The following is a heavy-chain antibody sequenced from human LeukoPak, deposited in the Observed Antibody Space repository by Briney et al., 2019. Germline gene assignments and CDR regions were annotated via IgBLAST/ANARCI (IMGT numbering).Heavy chain of an antibody. CDR1: GGSISSSSYY. V-gene: IGHV4-39*01. J-gene: IGHJ6*02. D-gene: IGHD3-22*01. CDR2: IYYSGST. CDR3: ARGVVSSGYSPRYYYGMDV. Sequence: SETLSHTRAVPGGSISSSSYYWGWVRQPPGKGLEWIGSIYYSGSTYYNPFLKSRVTISVDRSKNQFSLKLSSVTAADTAVYYCARGVVSSGYSPRYYYGMDVWGQGTTVTVSS.